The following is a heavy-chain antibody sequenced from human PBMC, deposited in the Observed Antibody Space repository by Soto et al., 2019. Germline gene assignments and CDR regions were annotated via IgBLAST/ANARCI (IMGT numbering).Heavy chain of an antibody. V-gene: IGHV1-69*06. CDR1: GGTFSSYA. D-gene: IGHD2-2*01. J-gene: IGHJ4*02. CDR2: IIPIFGTA. CDR3: ARGYQLLYLSFDY. Sequence: GASVKVSCKASGGTFSSYAISWVRQAPGQGLEWMGGIIPIFGTANYAQKFQGRVTITADKSTSTAYMELSSLRSEDTAVYYCARGYQLLYLSFDYWGQGTLVTVSS.